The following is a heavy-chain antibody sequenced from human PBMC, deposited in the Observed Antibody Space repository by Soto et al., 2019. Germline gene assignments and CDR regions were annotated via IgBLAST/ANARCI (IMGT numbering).Heavy chain of an antibody. D-gene: IGHD3-9*01. J-gene: IGHJ4*02. CDR2: ISGRGSST. V-gene: IGHV3-23*01. CDR1: GFTFSSYA. CDR3: SRDDSDWFFN. Sequence: GRSLRLSCAASGFTFSSYAMSWVRQAPGKGLEWVSGISGRGSSTYYADSVKGRFTISRDDSKKTAYLQMNSLESEDTAVYYCSRDDSDWFFNWGRGTLVTVSS.